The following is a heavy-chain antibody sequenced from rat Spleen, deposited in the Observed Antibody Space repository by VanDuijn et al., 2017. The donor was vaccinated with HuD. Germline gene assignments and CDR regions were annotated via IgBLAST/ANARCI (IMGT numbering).Heavy chain of an antibody. CDR2: ISYDGSKT. CDR1: GFTFSDFY. J-gene: IGHJ1*01. Sequence: EVQLVESDGGLVQPGRSLKLSCAASGFTFSDFYMAWVRQAPTKGLEWVATISYDGSKTYYRDSVKGRFTISRDNARSTLNLHMDSLMSEDTAIYYCTRRGYLSDWYFDFWGPGTMVTVSS. D-gene: IGHD4-4*01. V-gene: IGHV5-29*01. CDR3: TRRGYLSDWYFDF.